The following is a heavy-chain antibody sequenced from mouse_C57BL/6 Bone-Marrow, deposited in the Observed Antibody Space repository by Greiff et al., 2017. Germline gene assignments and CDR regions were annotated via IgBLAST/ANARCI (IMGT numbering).Heavy chain of an antibody. Sequence: QVQLQQPGAELVKPGASVKLSCKASGSTFTSYWMHWVKQRPGQGLEWIGMIHPNSGSTNYNEKFKSKAILTVDKASSTAYMQLSSRTSEDSAVYYCARGKFLRFFDYGGQGTTLTVTS. J-gene: IGHJ2*01. CDR3: ARGKFLRFFDY. CDR1: GSTFTSYW. CDR2: IHPNSGST. D-gene: IGHD1-3*01. V-gene: IGHV1-64*01.